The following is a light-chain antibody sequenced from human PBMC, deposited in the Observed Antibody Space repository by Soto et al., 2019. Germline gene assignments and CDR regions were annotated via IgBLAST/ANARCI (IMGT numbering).Light chain of an antibody. CDR1: STDVGGYNY. Sequence: QSVLAQPSSVSGSLGQSITISCTGTSTDVGGYNYVSWYQHHPGKGPKLIIYEVNNRPSGVSDRFSGSKSGNKASLTISNLEAEDESDYYCRSYTSTDSPFVYGTGTKGTVL. CDR2: EVN. CDR3: RSYTSTDSPFV. J-gene: IGLJ1*01. V-gene: IGLV2-14*01.